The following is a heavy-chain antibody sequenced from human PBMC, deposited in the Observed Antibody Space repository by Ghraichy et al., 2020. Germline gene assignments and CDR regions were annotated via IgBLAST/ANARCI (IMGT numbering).Heavy chain of an antibody. V-gene: IGHV3-74*01. CDR2: INSDGSST. CDR1: GFTFSSYW. J-gene: IGHJ6*02. D-gene: IGHD6-19*01. CDR3: ARDLQFSIAVAGTRLYYYYGMDV. Sequence: GGSLRLSCAASGFTFSSYWMHWVRQAPGKGLVWVPRINSDGSSTSYADSVKGRFTISRDNAKNTLYLQMNSLRAEDTAVYYCARDLQFSIAVAGTRLYYYYGMDVWGQGTTVTVSS.